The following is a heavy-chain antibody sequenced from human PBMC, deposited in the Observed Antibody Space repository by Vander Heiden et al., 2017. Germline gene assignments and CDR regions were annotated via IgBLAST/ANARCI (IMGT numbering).Heavy chain of an antibody. Sequence: EVLLVESGGGLVQPGRPLRLSCVASGFTFGDYAMHWVRQGPGKGLEWVSGISWNSGDIGYVDYVKGRFTISRDNAKNSLYLQMNSLRVEDTALYYCAKDTTGTGAFDIWGQGTMVTVSS. J-gene: IGHJ3*02. V-gene: IGHV3-9*01. CDR2: ISWNSGDI. CDR3: AKDTTGTGAFDI. D-gene: IGHD1-1*01. CDR1: GFTFGDYA.